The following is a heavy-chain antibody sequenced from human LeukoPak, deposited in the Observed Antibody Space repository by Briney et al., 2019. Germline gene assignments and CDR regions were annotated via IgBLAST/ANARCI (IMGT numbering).Heavy chain of an antibody. Sequence: SEALSLTCTVSGGSISNYYWSWIRQPPGKGLEWIGYIYCSGSTNYNPSLKSRVTISVDTSKNQFSLKLSSVTAADTAVYYCARGHIAVAAAIKYWGQGTLVTVSS. CDR1: GGSISNYY. J-gene: IGHJ4*02. CDR2: IYCSGST. V-gene: IGHV4-59*01. CDR3: ARGHIAVAAAIKY. D-gene: IGHD6-19*01.